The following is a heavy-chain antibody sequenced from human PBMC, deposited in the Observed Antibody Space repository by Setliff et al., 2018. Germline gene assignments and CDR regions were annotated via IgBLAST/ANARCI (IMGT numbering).Heavy chain of an antibody. Sequence: GGSLRLSCAASGFTFGSYWMSWVRQAPGKGLEWVANIKQDGSEKYYVDSVKGRFTISRDNAKNSLYLQMNSLRAEDTAVYYCARDGGEYWGQGTLVTV. CDR2: IKQDGSEK. D-gene: IGHD3-16*01. CDR1: GFTFGSYW. V-gene: IGHV3-7*01. J-gene: IGHJ4*02. CDR3: ARDGGEY.